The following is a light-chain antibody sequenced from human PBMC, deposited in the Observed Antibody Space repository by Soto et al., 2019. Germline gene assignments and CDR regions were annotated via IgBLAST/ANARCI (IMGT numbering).Light chain of an antibody. CDR3: QQYYNWPVT. J-gene: IGKJ4*01. V-gene: IGKV3-15*01. CDR1: RSVSNR. Sequence: EILMTQSPATLSVSPGDTVTFSCRASRSVSNRLAWYQHKPGQAPRLLISGASNGATGIPTKFSGSGSGTECTLTVDSLQSDDIAVYYCQQYYNWPVTFGGGTKVDIK. CDR2: GAS.